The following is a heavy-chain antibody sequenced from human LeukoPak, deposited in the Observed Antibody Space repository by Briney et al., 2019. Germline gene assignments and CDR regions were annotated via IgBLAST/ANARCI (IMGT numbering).Heavy chain of an antibody. CDR3: ASNPRRAYWFDP. J-gene: IGHJ5*02. CDR1: GFTFSSYS. Sequence: PGGSLRLSCAASGFTFSSYSMNWVRQAPGKGLEWVAVISYDGSNKYYADSVKGRFTISRDNSKNTLCLQMNSLRAEDTAVYFCASNPRRAYWFDPWGQGTLVTVSS. V-gene: IGHV3-30*03. D-gene: IGHD6-6*01. CDR2: ISYDGSNK.